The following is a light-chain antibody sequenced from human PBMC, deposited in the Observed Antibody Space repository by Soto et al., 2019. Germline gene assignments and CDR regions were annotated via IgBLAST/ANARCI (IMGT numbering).Light chain of an antibody. J-gene: IGKJ5*01. Sequence: DIQMTQSPSSVSASVGDRVTITCRASQGINNWLAWYQKKPGKDPKLLIYAASSLQSGVPPRFSGSGSGTDFNLTISRLQTEDFATYFCQQANSFTITFGQWTRLEIK. V-gene: IGKV1-12*01. CDR3: QQANSFTIT. CDR2: AAS. CDR1: QGINNW.